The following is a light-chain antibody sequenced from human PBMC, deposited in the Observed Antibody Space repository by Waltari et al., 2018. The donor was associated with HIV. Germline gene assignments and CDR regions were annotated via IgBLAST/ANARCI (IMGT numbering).Light chain of an antibody. J-gene: IGKJ2*01. CDR2: ATS. CDR1: QAINNY. V-gene: IGKV1-9*01. CDR3: QQLNNYPHT. Sequence: DIQLTQSPSFLSASVGDSVPITCRASQAINNYLAWYQQKPGKAPKLLIYATSTLQSGVPSRFSGSGSGTEFSLTVSSLQPEDFATYYCQQLNNYPHTFGQGTKLEIK.